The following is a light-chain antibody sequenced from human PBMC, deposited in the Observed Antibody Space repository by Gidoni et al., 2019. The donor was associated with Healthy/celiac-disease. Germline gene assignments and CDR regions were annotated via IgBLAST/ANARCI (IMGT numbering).Light chain of an antibody. CDR1: QSLLHSNGYNY. V-gene: IGKV2-28*01. CDR3: MQALQTPLVT. CDR2: LGS. Sequence: DIVLTQSPLYLPVTPGEPASISCRSSQSLLHSNGYNYLDWYLQKPGQSPQLLIYLGSNRASGVPDRFSGSGSGTDFTLKISRVEAEDVGVYYCMQALQTPLVTFGQXTKLEIK. J-gene: IGKJ2*01.